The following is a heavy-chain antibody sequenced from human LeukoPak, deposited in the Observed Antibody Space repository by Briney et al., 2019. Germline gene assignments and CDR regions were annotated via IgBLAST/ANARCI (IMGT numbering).Heavy chain of an antibody. CDR1: GGSFSNHY. CDR3: ARGNYVDWFDP. Sequence: SETLSLTCTVSGGSFSNHYWSWIRQPPGKGLEWIGYIYHTRSTNYNPSLKSRVTISVDTSKNQFSLKLSSVTAADTAVYYCARGNYVDWFDPWGQGTQVTVSS. V-gene: IGHV4-59*11. D-gene: IGHD1-7*01. CDR2: IYHTRST. J-gene: IGHJ5*02.